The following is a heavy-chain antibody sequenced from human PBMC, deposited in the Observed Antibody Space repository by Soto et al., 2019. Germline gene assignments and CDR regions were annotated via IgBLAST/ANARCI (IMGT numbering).Heavy chain of an antibody. V-gene: IGHV3-23*01. CDR1: GFTFSSYA. Sequence: GGSLRLSCAASGFTFSSYAMSWVRQAPGKGLEWVSAISGSGGSTYYADSVKGRFTISRDNSKNTLYLQMNSLRAEDTAVYYCARDPPYSSGWYGGYYYYGMDVWGQGTTVTVSS. D-gene: IGHD6-19*01. CDR2: ISGSGGST. J-gene: IGHJ6*02. CDR3: ARDPPYSSGWYGGYYYYGMDV.